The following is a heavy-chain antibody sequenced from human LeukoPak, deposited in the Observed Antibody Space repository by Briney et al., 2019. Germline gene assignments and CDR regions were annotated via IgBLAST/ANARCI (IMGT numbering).Heavy chain of an antibody. CDR2: ISGSGGST. D-gene: IGHD6-19*01. CDR1: GFTLSRHA. CDR3: ARIAVAGTN. V-gene: IGHV3-23*01. J-gene: IGHJ4*02. Sequence: GGSLRLSCEASGFTLSRHAMSWVRQARAKGREGVSAISGSGGSTYYADSVKGRFTISRDNSKNTLYLQMNSLRAEDSAVYYWARIAVAGTNWGQGTLVTVSS.